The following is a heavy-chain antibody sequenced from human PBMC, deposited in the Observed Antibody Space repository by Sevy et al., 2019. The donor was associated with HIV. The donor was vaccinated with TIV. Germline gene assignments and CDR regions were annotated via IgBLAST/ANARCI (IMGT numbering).Heavy chain of an antibody. CDR2: ISSTSSAI. CDR3: ARARSVTTWFVAASDI. CDR1: GFTFCSYS. V-gene: IGHV3-48*02. J-gene: IGHJ3*02. Sequence: GGSLRLSCTASGFTFCSYSMNWVRQAPGKGLEWVSYISSTSSAIYYADSVKGRFTISRDNAKNSLYLQMNSLRDEDTAVYYCARARSVTTWFVAASDIWGQGTMVTVSS. D-gene: IGHD4-17*01.